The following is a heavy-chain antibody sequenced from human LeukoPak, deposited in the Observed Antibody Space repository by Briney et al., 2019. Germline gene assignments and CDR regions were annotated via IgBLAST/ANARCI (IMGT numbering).Heavy chain of an antibody. Sequence: SETLSLTCTVSGGSISSYYWSWIRQPPGKGLERIGYIYYSGSTNYNPSLKSRVTISVDTSKNQFSLKLSSVTAADTAVYYCARDYDSSGYSIKPLGYWGQGTLVTVSS. V-gene: IGHV4-59*12. J-gene: IGHJ4*02. CDR3: ARDYDSSGYSIKPLGY. CDR2: IYYSGST. D-gene: IGHD3-22*01. CDR1: GGSISSYY.